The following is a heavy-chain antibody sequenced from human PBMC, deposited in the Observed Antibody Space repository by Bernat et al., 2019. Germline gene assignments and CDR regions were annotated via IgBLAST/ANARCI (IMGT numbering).Heavy chain of an antibody. V-gene: IGHV3-23*04. D-gene: IGHD3-9*01. J-gene: IGHJ4*02. CDR2: ISSSGGST. CDR1: GFTFSAYA. Sequence: EVQLVESGGGLVQPGRSLRLSCAASGFTFSAYAMSWVRQAPGKGLEWVSAISSSGGSTYYADSVKGRFTISRDNSKNTLYLQMNSLRAEDTAVYYCAKLRYFDWLSAFDYWGQGTLVTVSS. CDR3: AKLRYFDWLSAFDY.